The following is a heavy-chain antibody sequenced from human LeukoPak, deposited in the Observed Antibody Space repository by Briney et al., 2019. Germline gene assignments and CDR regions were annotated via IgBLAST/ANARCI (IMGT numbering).Heavy chain of an antibody. CDR3: ARVGTTDDY. CDR1: GYTSTGYH. D-gene: IGHD2/OR15-2a*01. CDR2: INPDSGDT. Sequence: GASVKVSCKTSGYTSTGYHLHWVRQAPGQGLEWMGWINPDSGDTNYAQKFQGRVSMSRDTSLSTAFMDLSSLTFDDAAVYYCARVGTTDDYWGQGTLVTVSS. V-gene: IGHV1-2*02. J-gene: IGHJ4*02.